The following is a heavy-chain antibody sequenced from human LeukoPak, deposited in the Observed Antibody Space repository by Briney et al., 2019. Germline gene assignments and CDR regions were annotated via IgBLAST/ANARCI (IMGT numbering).Heavy chain of an antibody. CDR1: DDFFSSHY. V-gene: IGHV4-59*11. CDR3: ARDLVTVTKGFDI. CDR2: ISYIGST. Sequence: SETLSLTCAVSDDFFSSHYWTWIRQPPGRELEWIGYISYIGSTNYNPSLKSRVTISIDTSKNQFSLKLSSVTAADTAVYYCARDLVTVTKGFDIWGQGTMVSVSS. J-gene: IGHJ3*02. D-gene: IGHD4-17*01.